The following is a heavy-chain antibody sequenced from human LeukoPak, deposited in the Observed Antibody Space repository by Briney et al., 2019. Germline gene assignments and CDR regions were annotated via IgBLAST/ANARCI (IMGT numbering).Heavy chain of an antibody. Sequence: RTSETLSLTCTVSGGSISSYYWSWIRQPPGKGLEWIGEINHSGSTNYNPSLKSRVTISVDTSKNQFSLKLSSVTAADTAVYYCARGFNYDFWSGYDSGYYYMDVWGKGTTVTVSS. V-gene: IGHV4-34*01. CDR3: ARGFNYDFWSGYDSGYYYMDV. D-gene: IGHD3-3*01. CDR1: GGSISSYY. J-gene: IGHJ6*03. CDR2: INHSGST.